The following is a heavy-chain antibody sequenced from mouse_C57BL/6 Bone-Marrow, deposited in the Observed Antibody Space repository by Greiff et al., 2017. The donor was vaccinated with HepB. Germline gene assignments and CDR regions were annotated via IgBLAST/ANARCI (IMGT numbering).Heavy chain of an antibody. CDR3: ARGGYDSYYAMDY. V-gene: IGHV1-64*01. CDR2: IHPNSGST. D-gene: IGHD2-4*01. CDR1: GYTFTSYW. Sequence: VQLQQPGAELVKPGASVKLSCKASGYTFTSYWMHWVKQRPGQGLEWIGIIHPNSGSTNYNEKFKSKATLTVDKSSSTAYMQLSSLTSEDSAVYYCARGGYDSYYAMDYWGQGTSVTVSS. J-gene: IGHJ4*01.